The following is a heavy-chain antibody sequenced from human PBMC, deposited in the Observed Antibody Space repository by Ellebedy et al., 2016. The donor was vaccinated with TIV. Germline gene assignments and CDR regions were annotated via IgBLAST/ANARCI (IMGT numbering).Heavy chain of an antibody. CDR2: ISGRTGFT. J-gene: IGHJ4*02. CDR3: AHTGL. Sequence: GESLKISCAASGVIFRTYWMSWVRQAPGKGLEWLSYISGRTGFTNYGDSVKGRFTISRDNTKNSLYLQMNSLRAEDTAVYYCAHTGLWGQGTLVTVSS. V-gene: IGHV3-11*06. D-gene: IGHD2-8*02. CDR1: GVIFRTYW.